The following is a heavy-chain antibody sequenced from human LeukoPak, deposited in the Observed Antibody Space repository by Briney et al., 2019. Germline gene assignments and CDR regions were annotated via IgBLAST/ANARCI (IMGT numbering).Heavy chain of an antibody. V-gene: IGHV4-59*01. CDR3: ARGFDGPNAFDI. CDR1: GGSFTPYY. CDR2: ISYSGST. J-gene: IGHJ3*02. D-gene: IGHD3-9*01. Sequence: SETLSLTCTVSGGSFTPYYWSWIRQPPGKGLEWIGHISYSGSTNYNPSLKSRVTVSIDTSKNQVSLKLSSMTADTAVYYCARGFDGPNAFDIWGQGTMVTVSS.